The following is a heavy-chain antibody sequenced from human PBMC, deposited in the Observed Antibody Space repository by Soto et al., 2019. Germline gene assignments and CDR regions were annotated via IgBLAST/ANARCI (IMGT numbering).Heavy chain of an antibody. V-gene: IGHV4-61*01. Sequence: SETLSLTCTVSGGSVSSGSYYWSWIRQTPGKGLEWIGYICYSGSTNYNPSLKSRVTISVDTSKNQFSLKLSSVTAADTAVYYCVRDPFPRLSTVTPFDYWGQGTLVTVSS. J-gene: IGHJ4*02. CDR3: VRDPFPRLSTVTPFDY. CDR2: ICYSGST. D-gene: IGHD4-17*01. CDR1: GGSVSSGSYY.